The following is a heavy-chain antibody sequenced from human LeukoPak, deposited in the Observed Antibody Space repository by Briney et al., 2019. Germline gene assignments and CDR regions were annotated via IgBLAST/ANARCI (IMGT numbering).Heavy chain of an antibody. CDR2: ISYDGSNK. CDR1: GFTFSSYG. J-gene: IGHJ2*01. CDR3: ARGTGRVRYRPAYWYFDL. Sequence: GRSLRLSCAASGFTFSSYGMHWVRQAPGKGLEWVAVISYDGSNKYYADSVKGRFTISRDNSKNTLYLQMNSLRAEDTAVYYCARGTGRVRYRPAYWYFDLWGRGTLVTVSS. V-gene: IGHV3-30*03. D-gene: IGHD3-9*01.